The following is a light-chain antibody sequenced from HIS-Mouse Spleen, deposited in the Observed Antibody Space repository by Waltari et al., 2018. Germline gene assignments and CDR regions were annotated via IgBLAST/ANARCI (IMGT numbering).Light chain of an antibody. V-gene: IGLV3-10*01. CDR1: ALPKKY. CDR3: YSTDSSGNHRV. J-gene: IGLJ2*01. CDR2: EDS. Sequence: SYELRQPPSVSVSPGQTARITCSGDALPKKYAYWYQQKSGQGPVLVIYEDSKRPSGVPERFSGSSSGTMATLTISGAQVEDEAYYYCYSTDSSGNHRVFGGGTKLTVL.